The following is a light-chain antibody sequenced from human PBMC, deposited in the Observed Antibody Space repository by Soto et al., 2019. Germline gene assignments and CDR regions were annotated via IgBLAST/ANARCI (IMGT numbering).Light chain of an antibody. CDR1: SSDVGGYNY. Sequence: QSVLTQPPSASGSPGQSLTISCTGTSSDVGGYNYVSWYQQRPGKAPKLVIYEVTKRPSGVPDRFSDSKSGSTASLTVSGLQADDEAEYYCASYAGTKLFVFGSGTKLTVL. J-gene: IGLJ1*01. CDR2: EVT. V-gene: IGLV2-8*01. CDR3: ASYAGTKLFV.